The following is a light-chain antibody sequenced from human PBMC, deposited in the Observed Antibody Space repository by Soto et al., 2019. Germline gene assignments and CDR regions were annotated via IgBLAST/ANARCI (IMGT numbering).Light chain of an antibody. J-gene: IGKJ2*01. CDR2: KTS. CDR1: QSVLDSDGDAY. V-gene: IGKV2-24*01. Sequence: DIVITQTPLSSPVTRGQPASISCRSSQSVLDSDGDAYLSWLQERSGQPPSPHIYKTSSRFSGVPDRFSGSGAGTDFTLKIRRVEVEDVGVYYCMQGTRFPHTFGQGAKVDIK. CDR3: MQGTRFPHT.